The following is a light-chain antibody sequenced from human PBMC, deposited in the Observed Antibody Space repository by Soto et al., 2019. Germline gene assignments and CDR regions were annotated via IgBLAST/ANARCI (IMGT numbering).Light chain of an antibody. CDR2: EVT. V-gene: IGLV2-14*01. Sequence: QSALTQPASVSGSPGQSITISCTGASSDVYGFDYVSWYQQYPGTAPKLIIYEVTNRPSGVSNRFSGSKSGSTASLTISGLQAEDEADYYCSSYSTSSTLYVFGTGTKLTVL. CDR3: SSYSTSSTLYV. CDR1: SSDVYGFDY. J-gene: IGLJ1*01.